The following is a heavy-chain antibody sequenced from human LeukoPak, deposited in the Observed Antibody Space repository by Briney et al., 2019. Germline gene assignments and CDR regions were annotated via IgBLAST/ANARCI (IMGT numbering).Heavy chain of an antibody. CDR2: IYTSGST. D-gene: IGHD1-26*01. CDR1: GGSISSGSYY. V-gene: IGHV4-61*02. J-gene: IGHJ1*01. Sequence: SETLSLTCTVSGGSISSGSYYWSWIRQPAGKGLEWIGRIYTSGSTNYNPSLKSRVTISVDTSNNQFSLKLSSVTAADTAVYYCASNPTGSTTRHFQHWGQGTLVTVSS. CDR3: ASNPTGSTTRHFQH.